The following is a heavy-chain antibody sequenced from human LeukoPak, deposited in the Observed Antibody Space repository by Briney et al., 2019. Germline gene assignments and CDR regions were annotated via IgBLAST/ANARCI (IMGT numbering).Heavy chain of an antibody. D-gene: IGHD3-10*01. CDR2: IYYSGST. CDR1: GFTFSSYA. V-gene: IGHV4-39*01. CDR3: ASLTMVRGEIDY. Sequence: GSLRLSCAASGFTFSSYAISWVRQAPGKGLEWIGSIYYSGSTYYNPSLKSRVTISVDTSKNQFSLKLSSVTAADTAVYYCASLTMVRGEIDYWGQGTLVTVSS. J-gene: IGHJ4*02.